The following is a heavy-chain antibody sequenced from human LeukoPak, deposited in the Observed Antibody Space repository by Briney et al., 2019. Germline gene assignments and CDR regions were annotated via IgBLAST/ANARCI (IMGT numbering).Heavy chain of an antibody. V-gene: IGHV1-3*01. CDR1: GYSFSTYT. J-gene: IGHJ4*02. CDR3: AREIDRDDYNRFFDY. Sequence: ASVKVSCKASGYSFSTYTMNWVRQAHGQRLEWMGWINAGNGNTKYSQKFQGRVTITRDTSASTAYMEMRSLRSEDTAVYYCAREIDRDDYNRFFDYWGQGTLVTVSS. D-gene: IGHD5-24*01. CDR2: INAGNGNT.